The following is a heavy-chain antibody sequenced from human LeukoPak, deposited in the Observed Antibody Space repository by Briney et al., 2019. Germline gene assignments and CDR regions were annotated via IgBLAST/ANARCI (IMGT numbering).Heavy chain of an antibody. CDR1: GYTFTGYY. CDR3: AREYSSGWYGDY. Sequence: ASVKVSCKASGYTFTGYYMHWVRQAPGQGLEWMGRFNPNGGGTRYAQKFQGRVTMTRDTSISTAYMELSRLRSDDTAVYYCAREYSSGWYGDYWGQGTLVTVSS. CDR2: FNPNGGGT. V-gene: IGHV1-2*06. J-gene: IGHJ4*02. D-gene: IGHD6-19*01.